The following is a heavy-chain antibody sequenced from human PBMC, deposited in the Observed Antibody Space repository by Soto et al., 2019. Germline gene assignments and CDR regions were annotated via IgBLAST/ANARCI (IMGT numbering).Heavy chain of an antibody. CDR2: ISGSGGST. CDR3: AKRLYPGIVATMPTSFDY. D-gene: IGHD5-12*01. CDR1: GFTFSSYA. Sequence: GGSLRLSCAASGFTFSSYAMSWVRQAPGKGLEWVSAISGSGGSTYYADSVKGRFTISRDNSKNTLYLQMNSLRAEDTAVYYCAKRLYPGIVATMPTSFDYWGQGTLVTVSS. V-gene: IGHV3-23*01. J-gene: IGHJ4*02.